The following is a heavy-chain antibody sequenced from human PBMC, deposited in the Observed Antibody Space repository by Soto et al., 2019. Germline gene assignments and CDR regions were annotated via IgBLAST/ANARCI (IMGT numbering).Heavy chain of an antibody. D-gene: IGHD5-12*01. CDR3: ARGVATAPNY. CDR1: GGSFSGYY. CDR2: INHSGST. Sequence: QVQLQQWGAGLLKPSETLSLTCAVYGGSFSGYYWSWIRQPPGKGLEWIGEINHSGSTNYNPSLKSRVTISVDTSKNQLSLKLSSVTAADTAVYYCARGVATAPNYWGQGTLVTVSS. J-gene: IGHJ4*02. V-gene: IGHV4-34*01.